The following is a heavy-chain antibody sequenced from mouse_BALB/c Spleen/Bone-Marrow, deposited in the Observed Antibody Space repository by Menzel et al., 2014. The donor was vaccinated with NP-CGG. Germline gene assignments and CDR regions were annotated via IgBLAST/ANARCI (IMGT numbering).Heavy chain of an antibody. Sequence: EVQLVESGGGLVQPGGSLKLSCAASGFTFSSYGMSWVRQTPDKRLEMIATINVNGDTTYHPDSVKGRFTISRDNVKNTLYLQMSSLKSEGTAMYYCARGYDYSSWFAYWGQGTLVTVSA. CDR3: ARGYDYSSWFAY. V-gene: IGHV5-6-3*01. CDR2: INVNGDTT. J-gene: IGHJ3*01. CDR1: GFTFSSYG. D-gene: IGHD2-4*01.